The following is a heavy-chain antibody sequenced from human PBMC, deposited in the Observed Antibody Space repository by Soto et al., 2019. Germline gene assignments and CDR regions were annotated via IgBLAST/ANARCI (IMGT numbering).Heavy chain of an antibody. D-gene: IGHD6-6*01. CDR2: IVVGSGNT. J-gene: IGHJ4*02. CDR1: GFTFTSSA. CDR3: AADVPPYSSSSG. Sequence: ASVKVSCKASGFTFTSSAVQWVRQARGQRLEWIGWIVVGSGNTNYAQKFQERVTITRDMSTSTAYMELSSLRSEDTAVYYCAADVPPYSSSSGWGQGTLVTVSS. V-gene: IGHV1-58*01.